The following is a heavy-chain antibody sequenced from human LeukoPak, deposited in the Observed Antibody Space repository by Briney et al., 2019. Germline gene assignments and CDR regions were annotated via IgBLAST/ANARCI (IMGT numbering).Heavy chain of an antibody. CDR3: AKEGSMKGAFDI. CDR1: GFTFSGYV. Sequence: TGGSLRLSCAASGFTFSGYVMSWVRQAAGKGLEGVSGISGSGGSTYYADSVKGRFTTSRDNSKNTLYLQMNGLRAEDTAVYYCAKEGSMKGAFDIWGQGTMVTVSS. V-gene: IGHV3-23*01. J-gene: IGHJ3*02. D-gene: IGHD3-10*01. CDR2: ISGSGGST.